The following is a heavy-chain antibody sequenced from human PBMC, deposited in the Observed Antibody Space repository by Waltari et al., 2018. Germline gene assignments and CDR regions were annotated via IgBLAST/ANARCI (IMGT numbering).Heavy chain of an antibody. J-gene: IGHJ5*02. D-gene: IGHD4-17*01. CDR2: INHSEST. Sequence: QVQLQQWGAGLLKPSETLSLTCAVYGGSFSGYYWSWIRQPPGKGLEWIGEINHSESTNYNPSLKSRVTISVDTSKNQFSLKLSSVTAADTAVYYCARLAYGDLSIRDDPWGQGTLVTVSS. CDR3: ARLAYGDLSIRDDP. V-gene: IGHV4-34*01. CDR1: GGSFSGYY.